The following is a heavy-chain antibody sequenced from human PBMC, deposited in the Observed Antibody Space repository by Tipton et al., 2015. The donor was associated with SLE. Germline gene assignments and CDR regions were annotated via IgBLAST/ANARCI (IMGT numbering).Heavy chain of an antibody. CDR1: GYTFTRYY. V-gene: IGHV1-46*01. Sequence: QSGPEVKKPGASVKVSCKASGYTFTRYYIHWVRQAPGQGLEWMGIIDPNGVSTTYAQKFQGRIAMTGDTSTSTFYMEVSSLRSEDTAVYYCARGTSSWYEAPFDYWGQGALVTVSS. CDR2: IDPNGVST. CDR3: ARGTSSWYEAPFDY. J-gene: IGHJ4*02. D-gene: IGHD6-13*01.